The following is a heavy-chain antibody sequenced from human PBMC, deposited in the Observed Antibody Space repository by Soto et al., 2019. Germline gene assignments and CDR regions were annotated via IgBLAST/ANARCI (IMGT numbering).Heavy chain of an antibody. CDR2: ISGSGGST. CDR1: GFTFSSYA. J-gene: IGHJ6*03. V-gene: IGHV3-23*01. CDR3: AKDQDDYGDYDDYYYYYMDV. D-gene: IGHD4-17*01. Sequence: GGSLRLSCAASGFTFSSYAMSWVRQAPGKGLEWVSAISGSGGSTYYADSVKGRFTISRDNSKNTLYLQMNSLRAEDTAVYYCAKDQDDYGDYDDYYYYYMDVWGKGTTVTVSS.